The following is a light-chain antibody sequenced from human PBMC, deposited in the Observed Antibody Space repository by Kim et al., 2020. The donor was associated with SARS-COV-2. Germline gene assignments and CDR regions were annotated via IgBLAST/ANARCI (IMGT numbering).Light chain of an antibody. CDR1: SLRNYF. V-gene: IGLV3-19*01. CDR2: GKN. J-gene: IGLJ3*02. CDR3: KSRDSSGNLWV. Sequence: VALGQTVTITCQGDSLRNYFASWYQQKPVQAPLLVIYGKNDRPSGIPDRFSGSTSGNTASLTITGAQAEDESDYYCKSRDSSGNLWVFGGGTKLTVL.